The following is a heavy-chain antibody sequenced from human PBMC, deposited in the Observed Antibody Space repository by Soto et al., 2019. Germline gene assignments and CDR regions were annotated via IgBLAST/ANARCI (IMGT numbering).Heavy chain of an antibody. V-gene: IGHV4-38-2*01. CDR1: GYSISRGYY. CDR3: ARVAPPVPYYYDSSRSTIDHWFVP. CDR2: IYHGGGT. Sequence: PAGSLSLTCAASGYSISRGYYWGWLQQPPGKGLEWIGRIYHGGGTYYNQSLNSRFTISIDMTNNNVSLILNSVTAADTAVYYCARVAPPVPYYYDSSRSTIDHWFVPWGQGTMVTVSS. D-gene: IGHD3-22*01. J-gene: IGHJ5*01.